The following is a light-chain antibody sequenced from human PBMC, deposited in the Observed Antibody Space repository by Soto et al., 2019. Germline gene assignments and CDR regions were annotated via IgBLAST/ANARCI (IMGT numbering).Light chain of an antibody. CDR3: SSYTSSSALDRV. J-gene: IGLJ1*01. Sequence: QSVLTQPASVSGSPGQSITISCTGTSSDVGGYNFVSWYQQHPGKAPKLMIYEVSNRPSGVSNRFSGSKSGNMVSLTISGLQAEDEADYYCSSYTSSSALDRVFGTGTKVTVL. CDR2: EVS. V-gene: IGLV2-14*01. CDR1: SSDVGGYNF.